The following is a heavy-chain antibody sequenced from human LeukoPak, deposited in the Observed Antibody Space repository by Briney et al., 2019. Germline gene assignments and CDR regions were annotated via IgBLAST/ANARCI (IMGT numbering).Heavy chain of an antibody. D-gene: IGHD2-15*01. CDR3: ARAEKGYCSGGNCYCSGY. CDR1: GYTFTGYY. Sequence: ASVKVSCKASGYTFTGYYMHWVRQAPGQGLEWMGWINPNSGGTNYAQKFQGRVTMTRDTSISTAYMELSRLRSDDTAVYYCARAEKGYCSGGNCYCSGYWGQGTLVTVSS. CDR2: INPNSGGT. V-gene: IGHV1-2*02. J-gene: IGHJ4*02.